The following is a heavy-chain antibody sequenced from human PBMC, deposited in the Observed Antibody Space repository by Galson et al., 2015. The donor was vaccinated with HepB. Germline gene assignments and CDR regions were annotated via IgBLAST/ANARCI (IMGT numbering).Heavy chain of an antibody. V-gene: IGHV1-69*06. CDR3: ARWDLGYCSSASCYGKGNWFDP. Sequence: SVKVSCKASGGTFSSYAISWVRQAPGQGLEWMGGIIPIFGTANYAQKFQGRVTITADKSTSTAYMVLSSLRSEDTAVYYCARWDLGYCSSASCYGKGNWFDPWGQGTLVTVSS. D-gene: IGHD2-2*01. J-gene: IGHJ5*02. CDR1: GGTFSSYA. CDR2: IIPIFGTA.